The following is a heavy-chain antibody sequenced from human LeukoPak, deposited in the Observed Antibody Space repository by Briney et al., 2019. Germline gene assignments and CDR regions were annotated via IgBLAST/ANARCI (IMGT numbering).Heavy chain of an antibody. J-gene: IGHJ4*02. V-gene: IGHV1-18*01. Sequence: ASVKVSCKTSGYSFILYGISWVRQAPGQGPEWMGWISTSTGDTKYTQKFQGRVTLTTDTSTSTAYMELSSLRSDDTAVYYCAKDRRQWLVQGYFDYWGQGILVTVSS. CDR2: ISTSTGDT. CDR3: AKDRRQWLVQGYFDY. CDR1: GYSFILYG. D-gene: IGHD6-19*01.